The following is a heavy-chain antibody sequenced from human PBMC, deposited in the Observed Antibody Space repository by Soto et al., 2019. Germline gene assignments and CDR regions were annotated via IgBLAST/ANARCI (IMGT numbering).Heavy chain of an antibody. CDR1: GFSFSSYA. V-gene: IGHV3-23*01. J-gene: IGHJ4*02. CDR3: AKGIAAVAGMRGSYHFDY. CDR2: ISGSGGST. D-gene: IGHD6-19*01. Sequence: GGSLRLSCAASGFSFSSYAISWVRQAPGKGLEWISAISGSGGSTYYADSVKGRFTISRDNSRNTLYLQMKSLRVEDTAVYYCAKGIAAVAGMRGSYHFDYWGQGTLVTVSS.